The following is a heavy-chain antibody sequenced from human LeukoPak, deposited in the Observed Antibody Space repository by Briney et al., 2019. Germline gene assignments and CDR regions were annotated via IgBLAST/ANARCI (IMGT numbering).Heavy chain of an antibody. CDR1: GGTFSSYA. CDR2: IIPIFGTA. V-gene: IGHV1-69*05. J-gene: IGHJ6*03. D-gene: IGHD2-2*01. Sequence: SVKVSCKASGGTFSSYAISWVRQASGQGLEWMGGIIPIFGTANYAQKFQGRVTITTDESTSTAYMELSSLRSEDTAVYYCARGDGPAASYYYYYYMDVWGKGTTVTVSS. CDR3: ARGDGPAASYYYYYYMDV.